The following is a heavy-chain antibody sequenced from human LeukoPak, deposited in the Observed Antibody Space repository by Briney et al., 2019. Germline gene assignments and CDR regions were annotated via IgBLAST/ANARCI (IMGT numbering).Heavy chain of an antibody. CDR3: ARDGPGFGYFDH. Sequence: ASVKVSCKTSGYIFTDYHINWLRQAPGQGLEGIGWISTYNGGTKFLQKFQGRVTLTTDTSTTTGYMELRSLTSDDTAVYYCARDGPGFGYFDHWGQGTVVTVSS. V-gene: IGHV1-18*01. CDR2: ISTYNGGT. J-gene: IGHJ4*02. CDR1: GYIFTDYH. D-gene: IGHD3-16*01.